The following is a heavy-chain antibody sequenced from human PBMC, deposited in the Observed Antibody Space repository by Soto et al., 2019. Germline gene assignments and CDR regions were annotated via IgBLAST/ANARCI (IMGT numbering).Heavy chain of an antibody. Sequence: EVQLVESGGGLVKPGGSLRLSCAASGFTFSSYSRNWVRQAPGKGLEWVSSISSSSSYIYYADSVKGRFTISRDNAKNSLYLQMNSLRAEDTAVYYCAREVSKYSGYDFDYWGQGTLVTVSS. CDR3: AREVSKYSGYDFDY. D-gene: IGHD5-12*01. V-gene: IGHV3-21*01. J-gene: IGHJ4*02. CDR1: GFTFSSYS. CDR2: ISSSSSYI.